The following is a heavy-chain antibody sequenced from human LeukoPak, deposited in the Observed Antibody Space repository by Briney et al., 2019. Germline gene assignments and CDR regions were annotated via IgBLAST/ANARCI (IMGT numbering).Heavy chain of an antibody. CDR1: GFTVSNNY. V-gene: IGHV3-66*01. CDR3: ARDSSGPLY. J-gene: IGHJ4*02. D-gene: IGHD6-19*01. CDR2: IYSSGGT. Sequence: AGRSLRLSCAASGFTVSNNYMSWVRQGPGKGLEWVSVIYSSGGTYYADSVKGRFTISRDNSKNTLYLQMNSLSAEDTAVYYCARDSSGPLYWGQGTLVTVSS.